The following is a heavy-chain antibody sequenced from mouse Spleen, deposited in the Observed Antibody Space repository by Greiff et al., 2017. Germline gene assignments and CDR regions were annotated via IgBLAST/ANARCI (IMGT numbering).Heavy chain of an antibody. J-gene: IGHJ1*01. Sequence: EVKLVESGGDLVKPGGSLKLSCAASGFTFSSYTMSWVRQTPAKRLEWVATISSGGGNTYYPDSVKGRFTISRDNARNTLYLQMSSLRSEDTAMYYCARRGGYYEYFDVWGAGTTVTVSS. CDR3: ARRGGYYEYFDV. V-gene: IGHV5-9*04. CDR2: ISSGGGNT. CDR1: GFTFSSYT. D-gene: IGHD2-3*01.